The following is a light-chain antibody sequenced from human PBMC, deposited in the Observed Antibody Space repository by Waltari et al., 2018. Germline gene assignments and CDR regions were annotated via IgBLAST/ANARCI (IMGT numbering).Light chain of an antibody. V-gene: IGLV2-8*01. CDR1: RSDIGAYNY. J-gene: IGLJ2*01. Sequence: QSALTQPPSASGSPGQSVPISCTGTRSDIGAYNYVSWYQQHPGKAPKFIMFEVTKRPSGVPDRFSGSKSGITASLTISGLQPDDEADYYCSSYAGSNYLVFGGGTKLTVL. CDR3: SSYAGSNYLV. CDR2: EVT.